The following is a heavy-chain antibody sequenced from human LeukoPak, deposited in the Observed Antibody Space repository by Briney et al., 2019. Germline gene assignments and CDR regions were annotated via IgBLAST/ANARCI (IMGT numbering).Heavy chain of an antibody. CDR2: IYYSGST. CDR3: ARGVRFSALDP. V-gene: IGHV4-30-4*01. CDR1: GGSISSGDYY. D-gene: IGHD3-3*01. J-gene: IGHJ5*02. Sequence: PSQTLSLTCTVSGGSISSGDYYWSWIRQPPGKGLEWIEYIYYSGSTYYNPSLKSRVTISVDTSKNQFSLKLSSVTAADTAVYYCARGVRFSALDPWGQGTLVTVSS.